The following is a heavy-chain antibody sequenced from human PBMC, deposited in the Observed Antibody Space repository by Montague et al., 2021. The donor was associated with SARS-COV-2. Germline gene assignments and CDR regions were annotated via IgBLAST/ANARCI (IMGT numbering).Heavy chain of an antibody. D-gene: IGHD6-19*01. V-gene: IGHV3-23*01. CDR1: GFTFDSYA. CDR3: ARDRQQWLLGSYFDC. Sequence: SLRLSCAASGFTFDSYAMSWVRQAPGKGLQWVSIVSGSGDDTYYADSAKGRFTISRDNSKNTLYLQLNSLRAEDTAVYYCARDRQQWLLGSYFDCWGQGTLVTVSS. CDR2: VSGSGDDT. J-gene: IGHJ4*02.